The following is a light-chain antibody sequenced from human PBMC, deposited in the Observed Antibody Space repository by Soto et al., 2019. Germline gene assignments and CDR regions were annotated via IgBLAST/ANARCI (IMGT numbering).Light chain of an antibody. CDR3: SSYTTSSPRV. V-gene: IGLV2-14*01. CDR2: EVS. CDR1: SRDVGGYKF. Sequence: QSALTQPASVSGSPGQSITISCTGTSRDVGGYKFVSWYQQHPGKAPKLMIYEVSNRPSGVSNRFSGSKSGNTASLTISGLQAEDEADYYCSSYTTSSPRVFGGGTKVTVL. J-gene: IGLJ3*02.